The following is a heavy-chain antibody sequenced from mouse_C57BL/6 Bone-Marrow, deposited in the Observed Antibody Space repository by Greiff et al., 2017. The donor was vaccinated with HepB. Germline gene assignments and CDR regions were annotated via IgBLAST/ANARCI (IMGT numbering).Heavy chain of an antibody. CDR3: AKACLLWLRSWFAY. CDR2: IDPSDSYT. CDR1: GYTFTSYW. D-gene: IGHD2-2*01. V-gene: IGHV1-59*01. J-gene: IGHJ3*01. Sequence: QVHVKQPGAELVRPGTSVKLSCKASGYTFTSYWMHWVKQRPGQGLEWIGVIDPSDSYTNYNQKFKGKATLTVDTSSSTAYMQLSSLTSEDSAVYYCAKACLLWLRSWFAYWGQGTLVTVSA.